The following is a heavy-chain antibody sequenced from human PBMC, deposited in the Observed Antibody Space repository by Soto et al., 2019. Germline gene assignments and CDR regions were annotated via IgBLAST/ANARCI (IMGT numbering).Heavy chain of an antibody. Sequence: QVQLVQSGAEVKKPGASVKVSYKASGYTFTSYDINWVRQATGQGLEWVGWMSPSRGDTGYAQKFQDRLTMTWDTSISTAYMEPNSLSSEDTAVYYCARDYGGKSGWFDPWGQGTLVTVSS. CDR2: MSPSRGDT. CDR1: GYTFTSYD. J-gene: IGHJ5*02. CDR3: ARDYGGKSGWFDP. D-gene: IGHD4-17*01. V-gene: IGHV1-8*01.